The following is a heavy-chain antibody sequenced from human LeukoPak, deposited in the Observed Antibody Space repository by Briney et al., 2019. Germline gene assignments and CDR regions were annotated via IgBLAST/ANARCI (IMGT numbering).Heavy chain of an antibody. J-gene: IGHJ4*02. V-gene: IGHV3-9*03. CDR1: GFTFSSYA. Sequence: PGGSLRLSCAASGFTFSSYAMSWVRQAPGKGLEWVSGISWNSGSIGYADSVKGRFTISRDNAKNSLYLQMNSLRAEDMALYYCAKDLAAAGTEALDYWGQGTLVTVSS. CDR2: ISWNSGSI. CDR3: AKDLAAAGTEALDY. D-gene: IGHD6-13*01.